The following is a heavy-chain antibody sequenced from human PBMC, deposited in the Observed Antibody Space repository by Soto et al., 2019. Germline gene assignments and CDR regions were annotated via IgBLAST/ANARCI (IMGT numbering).Heavy chain of an antibody. CDR3: ASNFYDILTGYFPFDP. CDR1: GGSISGGGYY. CDR2: IYYSGST. V-gene: IGHV4-31*03. J-gene: IGHJ5*02. D-gene: IGHD3-9*01. Sequence: PSETLSLTCTVSGGSISGGGYYWSWIRQHPGKGLEWIGYIYYSGSTYYNPSLKSRVTISVDTSKNQFSLKLSSVTAADTAVYYCASNFYDILTGYFPFDPWGQGTLVTV.